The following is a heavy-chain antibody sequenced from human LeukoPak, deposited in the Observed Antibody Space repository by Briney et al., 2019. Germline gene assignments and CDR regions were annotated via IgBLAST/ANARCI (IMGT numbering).Heavy chain of an antibody. CDR1: GFTVSSKY. V-gene: IGHV3-66*01. J-gene: IGHJ4*02. CDR3: ARLNFGDDY. Sequence: GGSLRLSCAASGFTVSSKYMNWVRQAPGKGLEWVSLIYGSTSADYADSVKGRFTISRDNSMNTVYLQMNSLRAEDTAIYYCARLNFGDDYWGQGTLVAVSS. CDR2: IYGSTSA. D-gene: IGHD4-17*01.